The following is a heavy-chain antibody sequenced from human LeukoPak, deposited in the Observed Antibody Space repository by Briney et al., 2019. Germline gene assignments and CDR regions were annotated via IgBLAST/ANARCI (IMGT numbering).Heavy chain of an antibody. Sequence: ASVKVSCKASGYTFTNYGINWLRQAPGQGLEWMGWISAYNGNTNYAQRLQGRVTMTTDTSTSTAYMELRSLRSDDTAVYYCASIGYSYGSVFDYWGQGTLVTVSS. CDR2: ISAYNGNT. J-gene: IGHJ4*02. CDR1: GYTFTNYG. CDR3: ASIGYSYGSVFDY. V-gene: IGHV1-18*01. D-gene: IGHD5-18*01.